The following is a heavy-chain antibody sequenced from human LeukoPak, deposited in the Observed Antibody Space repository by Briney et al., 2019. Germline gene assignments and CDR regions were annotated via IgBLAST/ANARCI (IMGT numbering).Heavy chain of an antibody. CDR1: GYTFIGYY. Sequence: ASVKVSCKASGYTFIGYYMHWVRQAPGQGLEWMGRINPDSGGTNFAQRFQGRVTMTRDTSINTADMELSRLRSDDTAIYYCARELGGSYNWFDPWGQGTLVTVSS. CDR2: INPDSGGT. D-gene: IGHD3-16*01. V-gene: IGHV1-2*06. J-gene: IGHJ5*02. CDR3: ARELGGSYNWFDP.